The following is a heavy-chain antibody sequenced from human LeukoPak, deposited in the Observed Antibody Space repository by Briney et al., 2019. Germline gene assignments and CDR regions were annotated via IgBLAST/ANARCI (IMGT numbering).Heavy chain of an antibody. CDR1: GDSISSGDDY. D-gene: IGHD2-15*01. J-gene: IGHJ4*02. V-gene: IGHV4-30-4*01. CDR3: ARLVGYYSRGSRYHFDY. CDR2: TYYSGTT. Sequence: SQTLSLTCTVSGDSISSGDDYWSWIRQPPGKGLEWIGYTYYSGTTSYNPSLKSRASISVDTSKNQFSLKLTSVTAADTAVYFYARLVGYYSRGSRYHFDYWGQGSLVTVSS.